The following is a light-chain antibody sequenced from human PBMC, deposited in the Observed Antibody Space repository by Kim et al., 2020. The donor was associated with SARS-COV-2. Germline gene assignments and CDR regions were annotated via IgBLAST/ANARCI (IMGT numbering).Light chain of an antibody. CDR3: CSYTTSRTLL. Sequence: QSALTQPASVSGSPGQSITISCPGTSSDVGNYNYVSWYQQHPGKAPKLMIFDVSNRPSGISYRFSGSKSGNTASLTISGLQAEDEADYYCCSYTTSRTLLFGGGTQLTVL. V-gene: IGLV2-14*01. CDR2: DVS. CDR1: SSDVGNYNY. J-gene: IGLJ3*02.